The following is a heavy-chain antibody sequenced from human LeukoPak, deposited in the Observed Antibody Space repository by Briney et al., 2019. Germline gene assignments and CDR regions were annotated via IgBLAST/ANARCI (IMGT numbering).Heavy chain of an antibody. Sequence: GGSLRLSCVASGFTFSSYNMNWVRQAPGKGLEWVSSISSGSGYMYYADSVKGRFTISRDNAKNSLYLQMNSLRAEDTAVYYCARDAWIAVAGTDDYWGQGTLVTVSS. CDR1: GFTFSSYN. CDR3: ARDAWIAVAGTDDY. V-gene: IGHV3-21*01. D-gene: IGHD6-19*01. CDR2: ISSGSGYM. J-gene: IGHJ4*02.